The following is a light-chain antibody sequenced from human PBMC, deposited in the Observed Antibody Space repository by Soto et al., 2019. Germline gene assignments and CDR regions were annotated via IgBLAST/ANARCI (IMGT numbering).Light chain of an antibody. J-gene: IGKJ3*01. CDR1: QSVSSSY. Sequence: EIVLTQSPGTLSLSPGERATLSCRASQSVSSSYLAWYQQKPGQAPRLLIYVASSRATGIPDRFSGSGSGTDFTLTISRLEPEDFAVYSCQQYGSSPVTFGPGTKVDIK. CDR2: VAS. CDR3: QQYGSSPVT. V-gene: IGKV3-20*01.